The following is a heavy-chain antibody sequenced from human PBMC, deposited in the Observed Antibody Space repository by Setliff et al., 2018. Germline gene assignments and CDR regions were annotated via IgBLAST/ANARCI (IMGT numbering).Heavy chain of an antibody. CDR1: GFSFTSFG. J-gene: IGHJ5*02. CDR2: ISGYTGET. Sequence: ASVKVSCKTSGFSFTSFGFSWVRQAPGQGLEWMGSISGYTGETNYAQKFQARVTMTRDTSISKAYMEMSRLRFDDTAVYYCAREDELARRPWGQGTLVTVSS. D-gene: IGHD3-10*01. V-gene: IGHV1-18*01. CDR3: AREDELARRP.